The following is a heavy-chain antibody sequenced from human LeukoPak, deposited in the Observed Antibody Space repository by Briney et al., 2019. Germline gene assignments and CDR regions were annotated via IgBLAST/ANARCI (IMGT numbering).Heavy chain of an antibody. CDR1: GFTFSSYA. CDR3: AKAVGSSSWQGFDY. Sequence: GGSLRLSCAASGFTFSSYAMSWVRQPPGKGLEWVSGISGSGDNTYYADSEKGRFTVSRDNSKNTLYLQMNSLRAEDTAVYYCAKAVGSSSWQGFDYWGQGTLVTVSS. CDR2: ISGSGDNT. J-gene: IGHJ4*02. V-gene: IGHV3-23*01. D-gene: IGHD6-13*01.